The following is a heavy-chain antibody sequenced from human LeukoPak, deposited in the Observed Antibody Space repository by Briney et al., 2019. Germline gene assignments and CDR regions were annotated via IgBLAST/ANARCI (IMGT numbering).Heavy chain of an antibody. D-gene: IGHD1-26*01. J-gene: IGHJ4*02. CDR1: GYTFTGSGWY. CDR3: ARFGSYYIGSDVDY. Sequence: ASVKVSCKASGYTFTGSGWYLYWLRQAPGQGLEWMGIINPSGGSTSYAQKFQGRVTMTRDMSTSTVYMELSSLRSEDTAVYYCARFGSYYIGSDVDYWGQGTLVTVSS. CDR2: INPSGGST. V-gene: IGHV1-46*01.